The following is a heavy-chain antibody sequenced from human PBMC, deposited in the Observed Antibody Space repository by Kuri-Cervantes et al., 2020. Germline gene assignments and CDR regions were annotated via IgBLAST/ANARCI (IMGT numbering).Heavy chain of an antibody. J-gene: IGHJ4*02. V-gene: IGHV3-21*01. CDR1: GFTFSSYS. D-gene: IGHD3-22*01. Sequence: GESLKISCAASGFTFSSYSMNWVRQAPGKGLEWVSSISSSSSYIYYADSVKGRFTISRDNAKNSLYLQMNSLRAEDTAVYYCAKDFDYYDSISIYWVQGTLVTVSS. CDR2: ISSSSSYI. CDR3: AKDFDYYDSISIY.